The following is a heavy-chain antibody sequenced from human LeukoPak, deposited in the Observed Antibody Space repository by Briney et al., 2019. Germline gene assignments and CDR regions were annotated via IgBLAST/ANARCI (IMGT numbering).Heavy chain of an antibody. D-gene: IGHD6-13*01. Sequence: PGGSLRLSCAASGFNSGNYWMSWVRQAPGKGLEWVANIKQDGSQTYYVDSVKGRFTISRDNAKSSVYLQMNSLRAEDTALYYCARGLATAAAYWGQGTLVTVSS. CDR1: GFNSGNYW. V-gene: IGHV3-7*01. CDR3: ARGLATAAAY. J-gene: IGHJ4*02. CDR2: IKQDGSQT.